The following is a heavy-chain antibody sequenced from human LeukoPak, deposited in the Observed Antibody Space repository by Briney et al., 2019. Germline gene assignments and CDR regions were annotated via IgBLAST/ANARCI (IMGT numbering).Heavy chain of an antibody. D-gene: IGHD5-18*01. CDR3: ARQLRSYSYGSLDY. J-gene: IGHJ4*02. Sequence: GESLKISCKGSGYSFTTYWIGWVRQLPGKGLEWMGIIYPGESDIRYSPSFQGQVTISADKSINTAYLQWNSLKASDTAMYYCARQLRSYSYGSLDYWGQGALVTVSS. CDR2: IYPGESDI. V-gene: IGHV5-51*01. CDR1: GYSFTTYW.